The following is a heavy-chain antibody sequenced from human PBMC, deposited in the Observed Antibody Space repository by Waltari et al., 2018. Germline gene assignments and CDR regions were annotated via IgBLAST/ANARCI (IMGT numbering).Heavy chain of an antibody. CDR2: INAGNGHT. J-gene: IGHJ3*02. CDR1: GYTFTSYA. CDR3: ARALVSGIDAFDI. D-gene: IGHD1-1*01. Sequence: QVQLVQSGAEVKKPGASVKVSCKASGYTFTSYAMHWVRQAPGQRLEWMGWINAGNGHTKYSQGFKGRGTITRDTSASTAYMELSSLRSEDMAVYYCARALVSGIDAFDIWGQGTMVTVSS. V-gene: IGHV1-3*03.